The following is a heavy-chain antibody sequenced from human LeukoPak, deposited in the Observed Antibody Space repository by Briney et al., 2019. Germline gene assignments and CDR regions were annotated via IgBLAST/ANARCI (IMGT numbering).Heavy chain of an antibody. CDR1: GGSISSGGYY. D-gene: IGHD6-13*01. J-gene: IGHJ5*02. V-gene: IGHV4-31*03. Sequence: SQTLSLTCTVSGGSISSGGYYWSWIRQHPGKGLEWIGYIYYSGSTYYNPSLKSRVTISVDTSKNQFSLKLSSVTAADTAVYYCARDLGYNPYSSSWYDSWFDPWGQGTLATVSS. CDR2: IYYSGST. CDR3: ARDLGYNPYSSSWYDSWFDP.